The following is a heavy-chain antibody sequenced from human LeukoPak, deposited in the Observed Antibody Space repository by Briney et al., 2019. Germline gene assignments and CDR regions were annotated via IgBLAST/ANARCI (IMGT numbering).Heavy chain of an antibody. Sequence: ASVKVSCKVSGYTLTELSMHWVRQAPGNGLEWRGGFDPEDGETIYAQKFQGRVTMTTDTSTSTAYMELRSLRSDDTAVYYCARDLLVRGVIPYYFDSWGQGTLVTVSS. J-gene: IGHJ4*02. D-gene: IGHD3-10*01. CDR3: ARDLLVRGVIPYYFDS. CDR2: FDPEDGET. CDR1: GYTLTELS. V-gene: IGHV1-24*01.